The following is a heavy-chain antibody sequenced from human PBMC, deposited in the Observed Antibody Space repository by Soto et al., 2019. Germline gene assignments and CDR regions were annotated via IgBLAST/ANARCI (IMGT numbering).Heavy chain of an antibody. J-gene: IGHJ5*02. CDR1: GFTFSSYS. V-gene: IGHV3-48*02. D-gene: IGHD5-18*01. CDR2: ITSSGSLM. CDR3: ARGKDGYNSNWFDT. Sequence: GGSLRLSCAASGFTFSSYSMNWVRQAPGKELEWVSYITSSGSLMRYADSVEGRFTISRDNAKNSLYLQMNSLRDEDTAVYYCARGKDGYNSNWFDTWGQGTLVTVSS.